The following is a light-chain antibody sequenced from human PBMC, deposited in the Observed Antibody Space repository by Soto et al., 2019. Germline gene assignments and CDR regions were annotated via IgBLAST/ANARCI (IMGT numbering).Light chain of an antibody. Sequence: DIVLTQSPGTLYLSPGERATLSCRASQSVSSNYLAWYQQKPGQAPRLLLYGASSRATGIPDRFSGSGSGTDFTLTISRLEPEDFAVYYCQQYGSSGTFGQGTKVEIK. CDR3: QQYGSSGT. CDR1: QSVSSNY. V-gene: IGKV3-20*01. J-gene: IGKJ1*01. CDR2: GAS.